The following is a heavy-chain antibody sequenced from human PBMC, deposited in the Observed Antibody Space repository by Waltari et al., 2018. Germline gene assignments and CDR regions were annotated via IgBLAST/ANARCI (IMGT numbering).Heavy chain of an antibody. V-gene: IGHV4-4*02. CDR1: GGSISSSNW. J-gene: IGHJ4*02. CDR2: IYHSGST. Sequence: QVQLQESGPGLVKPSGTLSLTCAVSGGSISSSNWWRWVRQPPGKGREWIGEIYHSGSTNYNPSLKSRVTISVDKSKNQFSLKLSSVTAADTAVYYCARTGRPNYDFWSGYYPAHFDYWGQGTLVTVSS. CDR3: ARTGRPNYDFWSGYYPAHFDY. D-gene: IGHD3-3*01.